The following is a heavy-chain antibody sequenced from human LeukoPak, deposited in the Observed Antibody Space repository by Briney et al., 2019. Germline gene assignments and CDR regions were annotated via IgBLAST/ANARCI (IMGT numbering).Heavy chain of an antibody. J-gene: IGHJ4*02. V-gene: IGHV3-64D*06. CDR2: ISSNGGST. CDR3: VKDGLYYYDSSGSLFNY. CDR1: GFTFSSYA. Sequence: PGGSLRLSCSASGFTFSSYAMSWVRQAPGEGLEYVSAISSNGGSTYYADSVKGRFTISRDNSRNTLHLQMSSLRAEDTAVYYCVKDGLYYYDSSGSLFNYWGQGTLVTASS. D-gene: IGHD3-22*01.